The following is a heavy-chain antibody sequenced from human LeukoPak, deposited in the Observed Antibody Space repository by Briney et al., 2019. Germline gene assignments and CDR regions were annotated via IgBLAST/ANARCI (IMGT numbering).Heavy chain of an antibody. V-gene: IGHV3-21*01. CDR3: CASNSYYYDSSGSDY. D-gene: IGHD3-22*01. CDR1: GFTFSSYS. Sequence: PGGFLRLSCAASGFTFSSYSMNWVRQAPGKGLEWVSSISSSSSYIYYADSVKGRFTISRDNAKNSLYLQMNSLRAEDTAVYYCCASNSYYYDSSGSDYWGQGTLVTVSS. CDR2: ISSSSSYI. J-gene: IGHJ4*02.